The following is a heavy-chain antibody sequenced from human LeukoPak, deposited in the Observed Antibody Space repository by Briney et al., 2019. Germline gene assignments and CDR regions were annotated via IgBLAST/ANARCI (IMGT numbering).Heavy chain of an antibody. CDR3: TPFTY. D-gene: IGHD2-15*01. Sequence: GESLRLSCAASGFIFTNYNMNWVRQAPGKGLEWLSYVSASGSIMYYADSVKGRFTISRDNAKNSVYLQMNSLRDEDTAIYYCTPFTYWGQGTLVSVSP. J-gene: IGHJ4*02. CDR2: VSASGSIM. V-gene: IGHV3-48*02. CDR1: GFIFTNYN.